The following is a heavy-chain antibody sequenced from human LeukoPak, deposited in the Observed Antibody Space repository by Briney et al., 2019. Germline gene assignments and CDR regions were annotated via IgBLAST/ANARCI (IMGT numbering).Heavy chain of an antibody. V-gene: IGHV3-23*01. CDR3: AKGHIVVVTVPYYFDY. D-gene: IGHD2-21*02. CDR2: ISGSGGST. J-gene: IGHJ4*02. Sequence: GGSLRLSCAASGFTFSSYAMSWVRQAPGKGLEWVSAISGSGGSTYYADSVKGRFTISRDNSKNTLYLQMNSLRAEDTAVYYCAKGHIVVVTVPYYFDYWGQGTLVTVSS. CDR1: GFTFSSYA.